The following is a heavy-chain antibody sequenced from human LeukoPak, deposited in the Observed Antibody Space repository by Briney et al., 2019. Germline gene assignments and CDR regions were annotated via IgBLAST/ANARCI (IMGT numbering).Heavy chain of an antibody. CDR1: GGSMIGYH. Sequence: SETLSLTCAVYGGSMIGYHWTWIRQPPGQGLEWIGEVNDSGNPYYNSSLKSRLTISLDTSKNQFSLKLSSVTAADTAVYYCARKLFAFDIWGQGTMVTVSS. J-gene: IGHJ3*02. V-gene: IGHV4-34*01. CDR3: ARKLFAFDI. D-gene: IGHD6-6*01. CDR2: VNDSGNP.